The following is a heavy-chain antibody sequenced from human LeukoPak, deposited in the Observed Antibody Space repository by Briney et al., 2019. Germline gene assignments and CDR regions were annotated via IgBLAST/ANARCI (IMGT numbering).Heavy chain of an antibody. D-gene: IGHD1-26*01. Sequence: SQTLSLTCTVSGASISSGGSYWNWIRQHPGKGLEWIGYISDSGNTHYDPSLKSRVIMSVDTSKNQFSLWLSSVTAADTAVYYCARDLRGSYFDYWGQGTLVTVSS. CDR1: GASISSGGSY. CDR2: ISDSGNT. V-gene: IGHV4-31*03. J-gene: IGHJ4*02. CDR3: ARDLRGSYFDY.